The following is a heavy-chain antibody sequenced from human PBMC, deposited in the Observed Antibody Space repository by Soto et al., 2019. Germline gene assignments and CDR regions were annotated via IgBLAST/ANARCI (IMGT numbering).Heavy chain of an antibody. CDR1: GFTFSTYW. CDR3: ARDRGPYSSNWYFYFDF. CDR2: IKQDGSEE. D-gene: IGHD6-13*01. J-gene: IGHJ4*02. Sequence: GGSLRLSCAASGFTFSTYWMSWVRQAPWKWLEWVANIKQDGSEEYYVDSVKGRFTISKDNAKNSLYLQMNNLRVEDTAVYYCARDRGPYSSNWYFYFDFWGQGALVTVSS. V-gene: IGHV3-7*01.